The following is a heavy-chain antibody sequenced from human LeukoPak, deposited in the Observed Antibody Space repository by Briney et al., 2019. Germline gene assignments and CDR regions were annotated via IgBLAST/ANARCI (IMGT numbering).Heavy chain of an antibody. J-gene: IGHJ4*02. CDR3: ASYSGSYLYYFDY. CDR1: GFTFSSYS. Sequence: GGSLRLSCAASGFTFSSYSMNWVRQAPGKGLEWVSSISSSSSYIYCADSVKGRFTISRDNAKNSLYLQMNSLRAEDTAVYYCASYSGSYLYYFDYWGQGTLVTVSS. V-gene: IGHV3-21*01. CDR2: ISSSSSYI. D-gene: IGHD1-26*01.